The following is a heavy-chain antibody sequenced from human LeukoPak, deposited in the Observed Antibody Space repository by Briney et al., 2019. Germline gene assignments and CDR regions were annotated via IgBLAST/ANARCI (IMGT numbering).Heavy chain of an antibody. D-gene: IGHD2-15*01. Sequence: PGRSLRLSCAASGFNFNSYAVHWVRQAPGKGLEWVAVISYDGGINFYAASVKGRFTISRDNSKNTLYLQMNSLRAEDSALYFCARDRRYCGGGSCYFDYFFDYWGQGTLVTVSS. CDR1: GFNFNSYA. CDR3: ARDRRYCGGGSCYFDYFFDY. V-gene: IGHV3-30-3*01. J-gene: IGHJ4*02. CDR2: ISYDGGIN.